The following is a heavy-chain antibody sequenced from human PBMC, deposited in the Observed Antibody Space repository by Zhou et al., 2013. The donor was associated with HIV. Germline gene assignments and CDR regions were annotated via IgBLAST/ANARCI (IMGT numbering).Heavy chain of an antibody. V-gene: IGHV1-69*05. D-gene: IGHD3-16*01. CDR1: GGNFSTDG. CDR3: ARTSGEFYFYYMSV. Sequence: QVQLVQSGAEVKKPGSSVKVSCKASGGNFSTDGISWVRQAPGQGLEWMGGIIPIFGTANYARKFQGRVTITTDESTSSAYMELSGLRSEDTAVYYCARTSGEFYFYYMSVWGTGTTVTVSS. CDR2: IIPIFGTA. J-gene: IGHJ6*03.